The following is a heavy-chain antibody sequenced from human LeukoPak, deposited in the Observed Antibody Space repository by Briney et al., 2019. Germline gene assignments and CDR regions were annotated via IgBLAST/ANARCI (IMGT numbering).Heavy chain of an antibody. D-gene: IGHD1-26*01. CDR2: IDPNTGGT. J-gene: IGHJ4*02. Sequence: ASVKVSCKVSGYTLTELSMHWVRQAPGQGLEWMGRIDPNTGGTKSAKNFQGRVTMTRDTSISTAYMALSGLRSDDTAVYYCASLYDIVGTTVDYWGQGTLVTVSS. CDR1: GYTLTELS. CDR3: ASLYDIVGTTVDY. V-gene: IGHV1-2*06.